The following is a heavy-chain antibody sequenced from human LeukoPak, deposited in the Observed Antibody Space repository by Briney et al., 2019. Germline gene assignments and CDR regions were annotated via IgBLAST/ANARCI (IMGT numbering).Heavy chain of an antibody. CDR2: ITSRSSHI. J-gene: IGHJ6*03. V-gene: IGHV3-21*01. Sequence: PGGSLRLSCEASGFAFNSYTITWVRQVPGKGLESVSSITSRSSHIYIADSVKGRFTISRDNAKNSLFLQMSSLRVEDTAVYYCARVAQGATTENYFYYYMDVWGKGTTVTVSS. CDR3: ARVAQGATTENYFYYYMDV. D-gene: IGHD4-11*01. CDR1: GFAFNSYT.